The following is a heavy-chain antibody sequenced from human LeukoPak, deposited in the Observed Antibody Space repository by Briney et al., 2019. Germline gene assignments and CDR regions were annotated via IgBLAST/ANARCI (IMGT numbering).Heavy chain of an antibody. J-gene: IGHJ3*02. CDR2: IKQDGSEE. D-gene: IGHD2-8*01. CDR3: ARVMERRLAPDAFDI. V-gene: IGHV3-7*03. CDR1: GFTFSGYW. Sequence: RGSLRLSCAASGFTFSGYWMSWVRQPPGKGLEWVANIKQDGSEEYYVDSVKGRFTISRDNAKNSLYLQMNSLRAEDTAVYYCARVMERRLAPDAFDIWGQGTMVTVSS.